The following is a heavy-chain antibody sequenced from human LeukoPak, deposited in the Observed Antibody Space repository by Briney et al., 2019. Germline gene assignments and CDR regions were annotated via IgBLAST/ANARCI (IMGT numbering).Heavy chain of an antibody. CDR2: ISGNGTSI. Sequence: GGSLRLSCAASGFTFGSYSMNWVRQSPGRGLEWISSISGNGTSIKFANSLKGRFSVSRDNAKSSVYLHLSSLRAEDSGIYYCSKPQSSRPGDFDYWGQGILVTVTS. D-gene: IGHD1-14*01. CDR1: GFTFGSYS. J-gene: IGHJ4*02. CDR3: SKPQSSRPGDFDY. V-gene: IGHV3-21*01.